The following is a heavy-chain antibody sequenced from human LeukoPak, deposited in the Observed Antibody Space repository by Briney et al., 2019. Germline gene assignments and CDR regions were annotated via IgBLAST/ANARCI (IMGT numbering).Heavy chain of an antibody. Sequence: SETLSLTCAVSGGSISSSNWWSWVRQPPGKGLEWIGEIYHSGSTNYNPSLKSRVTISVDTSKNQFSLKLSSVTAADTAVYYCARQIAAAGNSYYYHYMDVWGKGTTVTISS. D-gene: IGHD6-13*01. CDR1: GGSISSSNW. CDR3: ARQIAAAGNSYYYHYMDV. CDR2: IYHSGST. J-gene: IGHJ6*03. V-gene: IGHV4-4*02.